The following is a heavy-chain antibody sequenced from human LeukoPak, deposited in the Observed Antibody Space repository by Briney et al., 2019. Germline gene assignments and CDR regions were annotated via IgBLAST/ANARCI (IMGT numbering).Heavy chain of an antibody. D-gene: IGHD3-3*01. J-gene: IGHJ4*02. CDR3: STYAFWSVLSAFDY. V-gene: IGHV3-15*01. CDR1: RFTFINAW. CDR2: IKSKTDGGTT. Sequence: GGSPRLSCAASRFTFINAWMSWVRQAPGKGLEWVGRIKSKTDGGTTDYAAPVKGRFTISRDDSKNTLYLQMNSLKTEDTAVYYCSTYAFWSVLSAFDYWGQGTLVTVSS.